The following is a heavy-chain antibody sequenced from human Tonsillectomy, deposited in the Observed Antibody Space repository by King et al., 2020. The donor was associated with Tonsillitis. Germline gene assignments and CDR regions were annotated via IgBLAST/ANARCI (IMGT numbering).Heavy chain of an antibody. J-gene: IGHJ4*02. CDR1: GFTFSSYA. CDR3: ANGLTYFDY. CDR2: IYSGGSST. Sequence: VQLVESGGGLVQPGGSLRLSCAASGFTFSSYAMSWVRQAPGKGLEWVSVIYSGGSSTYYADSVKGRFTISRDNSKNTLYLQMNSLRAEDTAVYYCANGLTYFDYWGQGTLVTVSS. D-gene: IGHD3-16*01. V-gene: IGHV3-23*03.